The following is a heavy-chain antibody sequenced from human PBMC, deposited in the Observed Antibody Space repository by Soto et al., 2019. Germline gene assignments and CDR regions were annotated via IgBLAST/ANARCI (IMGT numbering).Heavy chain of an antibody. CDR2: MSYSGSS. CDR1: GGSLSTYY. J-gene: IGHJ5*02. Sequence: SETLSLTCTVSGGSLSTYYWSWIRQPPGKGLEWIVYMSYSGSSNYNPSLKSRVIMSVDTSKNQVSLKLSSVTAADTAIYYCARTRITSTAATFDPWGQGTLVTVSS. V-gene: IGHV4-59*01. CDR3: ARTRITSTAATFDP. D-gene: IGHD1-20*01.